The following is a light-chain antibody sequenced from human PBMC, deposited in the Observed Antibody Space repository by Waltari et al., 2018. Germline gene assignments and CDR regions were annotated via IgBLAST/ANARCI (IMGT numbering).Light chain of an antibody. J-gene: IGKJ4*01. CDR2: EAS. CDR3: RQRSNWPLT. V-gene: IGKV3-11*01. Sequence: EIVLTQSPATLSLSPGERATLSCRASQSVRNYLAWYQQKPGQAPRLLIFEASNRATGIPARFSGSGSGTDFTLTISSLEPEDSAVYYCRQRSNWPLTFGGGAKVEIK. CDR1: QSVRNY.